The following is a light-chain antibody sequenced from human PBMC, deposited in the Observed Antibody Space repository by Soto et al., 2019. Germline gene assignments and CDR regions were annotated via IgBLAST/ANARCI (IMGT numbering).Light chain of an antibody. CDR3: QQRRNWPPLT. J-gene: IGKJ4*01. CDR2: HAS. CDR1: EYVDIY. Sequence: ETVLTQSPATLSLSPGETATLSCRASEYVDIYLAWYQQKPGQAPRLLIYHASNRATGIPARFSGSGSGTDFTLTISSLEPEDSVVYYCQQRRNWPPLTFGGGTRVEIK. V-gene: IGKV3-11*01.